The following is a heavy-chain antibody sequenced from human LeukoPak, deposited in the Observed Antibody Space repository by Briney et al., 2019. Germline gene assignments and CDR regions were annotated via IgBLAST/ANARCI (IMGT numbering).Heavy chain of an antibody. CDR2: ITPTGEGT. D-gene: IGHD5-12*01. Sequence: GASVKVSCKASGYTFTDYHIHWVRQAPGQGLEWMGIITPTGEGTNYAQKFQGRVTMTTDTSTATAYMELTSLRSNDTAVYYCAKGGGYSSDAAEFWGQGTLVTVSS. V-gene: IGHV1-46*01. J-gene: IGHJ4*02. CDR3: AKGGGYSSDAAEF. CDR1: GYTFTDYH.